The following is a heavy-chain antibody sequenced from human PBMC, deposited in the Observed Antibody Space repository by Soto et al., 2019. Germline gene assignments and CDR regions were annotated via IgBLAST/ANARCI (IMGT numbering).Heavy chain of an antibody. CDR3: AREGVAAPYYYYGMDA. CDR2: ISYTGST. CDR1: GDSIRSYH. J-gene: IGHJ6*02. Sequence: PSETLSLTCTVSGDSIRSYHWSWIRQPPGKGLEWIGYISYTGSTHYNPSLKSRVTISADTSKNQFSLKLSSVTTADTALYYCAREGVAAPYYYYGMDAWGQGSTVTVSS. V-gene: IGHV4-59*01. D-gene: IGHD2-15*01.